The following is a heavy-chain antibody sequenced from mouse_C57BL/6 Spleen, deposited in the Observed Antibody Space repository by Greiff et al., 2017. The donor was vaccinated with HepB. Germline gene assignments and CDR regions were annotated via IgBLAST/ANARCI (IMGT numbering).Heavy chain of an antibody. CDR1: GFTFTDHT. CDR3: ARGNWPWFAY. CDR2: IYPRDGST. D-gene: IGHD4-1*01. J-gene: IGHJ3*01. V-gene: IGHV1-78*01. Sequence: VQLQQSDAELVKPGASVKISCKVSGFTFTDHTIHWMKQRPEPGLDWIGYIYPRDGSTKYKEKFKGKATLTADKSSSTAYLQLNSLTSEDAAVYFCARGNWPWFAYWGQGTLVTVSA.